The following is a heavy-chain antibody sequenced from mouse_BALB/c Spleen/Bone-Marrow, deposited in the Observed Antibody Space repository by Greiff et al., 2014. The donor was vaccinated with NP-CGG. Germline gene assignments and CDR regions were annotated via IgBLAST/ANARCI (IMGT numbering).Heavy chain of an antibody. CDR3: ARPRFAY. CDR1: GFTFSSYA. Sequence: DVHLVESGGGLVKPGGSLKLSCAASGFTFSSYAMSWVCQTPEKRLEWVATISSGGSYTYYPDSVKGRFTISRDNAKNTLYLQMSSLRSEDTAMYYCARPRFAYWGQGTLVTVSA. V-gene: IGHV5-9-3*01. CDR2: ISSGGSYT. J-gene: IGHJ3*01.